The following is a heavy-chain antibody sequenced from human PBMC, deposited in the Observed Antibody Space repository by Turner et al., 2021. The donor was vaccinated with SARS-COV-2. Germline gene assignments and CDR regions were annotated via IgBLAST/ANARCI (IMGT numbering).Heavy chain of an antibody. CDR3: ARHQGSASGYDHGMNV. CDR1: GGSISSKS. J-gene: IGHJ6*02. CDR2: FYKIGSI. V-gene: IGHV4-59*08. D-gene: IGHD1-26*01. Sequence: QVHLQESGPGLVKPSETLSLTCTVSGGSISSKSWSWIRQSPGRGLEWIGYFYKIGSIDYNPTLRSRVTISVDTPKNQLSLNLISVTAADTAVYYCARHQGSASGYDHGMNVWGQGTAVIVSS.